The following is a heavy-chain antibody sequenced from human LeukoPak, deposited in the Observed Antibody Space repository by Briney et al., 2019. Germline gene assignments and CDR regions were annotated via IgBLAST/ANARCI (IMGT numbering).Heavy chain of an antibody. D-gene: IGHD6-13*01. CDR3: ARTGIAAAGTGFQH. J-gene: IGHJ1*01. CDR2: IIPIFGTA. CDR1: GGTFSSYA. V-gene: IGHV1-69*05. Sequence: SVKASCKSSGGTFSSYAISWVRQAPGQGLEWMGGIIPIFGTANYAQKFQGRVTITTDESTSTAYMELSSLRSEDTAVYYCARTGIAAAGTGFQHWGQGTLVTVSS.